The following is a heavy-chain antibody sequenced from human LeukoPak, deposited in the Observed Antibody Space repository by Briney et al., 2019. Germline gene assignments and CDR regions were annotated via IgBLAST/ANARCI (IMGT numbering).Heavy chain of an antibody. CDR1: GDSISSSIYY. CDR2: IYYSGTT. J-gene: IGHJ4*02. Sequence: PSETLSLTCIVSGDSISSSIYYWGWIRQPPGKGLEWIGSIYYSGTTYYNPSLKSRVTISVDTSKNQFSLKLSSVTAADTAVYYCARDWGGRWIQLFKERSDYWGQGTLVTVSS. D-gene: IGHD5-18*01. CDR3: ARDWGGRWIQLFKERSDY. V-gene: IGHV4-39*07.